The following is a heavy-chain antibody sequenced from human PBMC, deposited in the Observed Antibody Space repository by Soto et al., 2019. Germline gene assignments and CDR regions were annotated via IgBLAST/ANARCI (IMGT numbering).Heavy chain of an antibody. CDR3: ARFYYYDSSGSRKVFFDY. D-gene: IGHD3-22*01. CDR1: GGSISCGGYY. J-gene: IGHJ4*02. V-gene: IGHV4-31*03. CDR2: IYYSGST. Sequence: SETLSLTCTVSGGSISCGGYYWSWIRQHPGKGLEWIGYIYYSGSTYYNPSLKSRVTISVDTSKNQFSLKLSSVTAADTAVYYCARFYYYDSSGSRKVFFDYWGQGTLVTVSS.